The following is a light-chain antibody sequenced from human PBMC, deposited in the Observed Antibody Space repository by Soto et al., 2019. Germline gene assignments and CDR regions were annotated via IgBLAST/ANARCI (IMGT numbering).Light chain of an antibody. CDR1: QSVSNNY. CDR3: QQYGSSPPT. Sequence: EVVLTQSPGTLSLSPGERATLSCRASQSVSNNYLAWYRRKPGQAPRLLIYGASYRATDIPGRFSGSGSGTDFTLTITTLEPEDFAVYYCQQYGSSPPTFGPGTRVEIK. J-gene: IGKJ1*01. V-gene: IGKV3-20*01. CDR2: GAS.